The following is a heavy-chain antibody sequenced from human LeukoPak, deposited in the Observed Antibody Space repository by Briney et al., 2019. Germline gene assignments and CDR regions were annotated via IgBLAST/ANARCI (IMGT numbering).Heavy chain of an antibody. CDR2: ISGSSGST. V-gene: IGHV3-23*01. J-gene: IGHJ4*02. CDR3: AKSSAAARAYYFDY. CDR1: GFTFSSYA. Sequence: GGSLRLSCAASGFTFSSYAMSWVRQAPGKGLEWVSAISGSSGSTYYADSVKGRFTISRDNSKNTLYLQMNSLRAEDTAVYYCAKSSAAARAYYFDYWGQGTLVTVSS. D-gene: IGHD6-25*01.